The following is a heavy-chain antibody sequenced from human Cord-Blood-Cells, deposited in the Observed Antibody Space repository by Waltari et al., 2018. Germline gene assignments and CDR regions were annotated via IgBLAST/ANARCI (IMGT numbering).Heavy chain of an antibody. Sequence: QVQLVQSGAEVKKPGASVKVSCKASGYTFTGYYMHWVRQAPGQGLEWLGWINPNSGGTNNAQRFQGWVTMPRDTSISTAYMELSRLRSDDTAVYYCASGGVTAGDDAFDIWGQGTMVTVSS. CDR3: ASGGVTAGDDAFDI. D-gene: IGHD3-16*01. CDR1: GYTFTGYY. CDR2: INPNSGGT. V-gene: IGHV1-2*04. J-gene: IGHJ3*02.